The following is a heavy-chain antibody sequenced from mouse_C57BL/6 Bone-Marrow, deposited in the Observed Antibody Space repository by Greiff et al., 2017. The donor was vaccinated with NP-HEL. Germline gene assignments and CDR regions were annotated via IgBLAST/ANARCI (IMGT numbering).Heavy chain of an antibody. CDR3: ARILGYAMDY. CDR2: INPYNGGT. V-gene: IGHV1-19*01. J-gene: IGHJ4*01. D-gene: IGHD4-1*01. CDR1: GYTFTDYY. Sequence: SGPVLVKPGASVKMSCKASGYTFTDYYMNWVKQSHGKSLEWIGVINPYNGGTSYNQKFKGKATLTVDKSSSTAYMELNSLTSEDSAVYYCARILGYAMDYWGQGTSVTVSS.